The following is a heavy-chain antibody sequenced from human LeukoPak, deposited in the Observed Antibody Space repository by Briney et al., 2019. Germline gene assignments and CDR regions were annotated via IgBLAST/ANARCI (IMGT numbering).Heavy chain of an antibody. CDR3: ARVGQYSYGLRDFDY. V-gene: IGHV1-18*01. D-gene: IGHD5-18*01. Sequence: ASVKVSCKASGYTFTSHGISWVRQAPGQGLEWMGWISAYNGNTNYAQKLQGRVTMTTDTSTSTAYMELRSPRSDDTAVYYCARVGQYSYGLRDFDYWGQGTLVTVSS. J-gene: IGHJ4*02. CDR2: ISAYNGNT. CDR1: GYTFTSHG.